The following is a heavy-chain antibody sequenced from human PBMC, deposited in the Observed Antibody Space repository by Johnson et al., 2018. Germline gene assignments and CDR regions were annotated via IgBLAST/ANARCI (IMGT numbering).Heavy chain of an antibody. CDR1: GGSISGYY. D-gene: IGHD3-10*01. V-gene: IGHV4-59*01. CDR2: IYYSGST. Sequence: QVQLQESGPGLVKPSETLSLTCTVAGGSISGYYWNWIRQPPGKGLEYIGYIYYSGSTNYNPSLKSRGTISVDTSKSQFSLKLTSVTGADTAVCYCASEVRGATYGMDVGGQGTTVTVSS. J-gene: IGHJ6*02. CDR3: ASEVRGATYGMDV.